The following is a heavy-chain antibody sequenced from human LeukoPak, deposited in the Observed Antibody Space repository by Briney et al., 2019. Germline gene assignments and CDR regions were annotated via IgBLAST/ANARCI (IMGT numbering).Heavy chain of an antibody. CDR2: IYPGDSDT. D-gene: IGHD6-13*01. J-gene: IGHJ4*02. CDR1: GYSFTSYW. CDR3: ARVQGIAAAGGAFDY. Sequence: GESLKISCKGSGYSFTSYWIGWVRQMPGKGLEWMGIIYPGDSDTRYSPSFQGQVTISADKSISTAYLQWSSLKASDTAMYYCARVQGIAAAGGAFDYWGQGTLVTVSS. V-gene: IGHV5-51*01.